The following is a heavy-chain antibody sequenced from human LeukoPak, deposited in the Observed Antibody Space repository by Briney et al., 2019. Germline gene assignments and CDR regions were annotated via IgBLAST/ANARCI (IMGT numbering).Heavy chain of an antibody. CDR2: ISSSSSYT. V-gene: IGHV3-11*06. J-gene: IGHJ4*02. CDR3: DRRVECSGPYFDY. D-gene: IGHD3-10*02. Sequence: GGSLRLSCAASGFTFSDYYMSWIRQAPGKGLEWVSYISSSSSYTNYADSVKGRFTISRDNAKNSLYLQMNSLRAEDTAVYYCDRRVECSGPYFDYWGQGTLVTVSS. CDR1: GFTFSDYY.